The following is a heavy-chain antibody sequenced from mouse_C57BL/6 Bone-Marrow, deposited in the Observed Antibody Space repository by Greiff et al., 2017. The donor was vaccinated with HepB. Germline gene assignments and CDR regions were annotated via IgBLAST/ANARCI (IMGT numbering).Heavy chain of an antibody. CDR1: GFTFSSYA. CDR3: ARVANWDSMDY. CDR2: ISDGGSYT. J-gene: IGHJ4*01. Sequence: EVQLVESGGGLVKPGGSLKLSCAASGFTFSSYAMSWVRQTPEKRLEWVATISDGGSYTYYPDNVKGRFTISRDNAKNNLYLQMSHLKSEDTAMYYCARVANWDSMDYWGQGTSVTVSS. D-gene: IGHD4-1*01. V-gene: IGHV5-4*01.